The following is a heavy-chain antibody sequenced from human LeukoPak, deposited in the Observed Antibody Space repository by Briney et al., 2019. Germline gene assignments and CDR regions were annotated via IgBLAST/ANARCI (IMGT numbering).Heavy chain of an antibody. Sequence: SETLSLTCSVSGGSNSTYYWSWIRQTPGKGLEWIGYVYDSGITNYNPSLERRVTISSDTSKDDFSLNLRSVTAADTAVYYCARHGGSLGYFDYWGQGSLVTVAS. CDR1: GGSNSTYY. J-gene: IGHJ4*02. D-gene: IGHD3-16*01. CDR2: VYDSGIT. CDR3: ARHGGSLGYFDY. V-gene: IGHV4-59*08.